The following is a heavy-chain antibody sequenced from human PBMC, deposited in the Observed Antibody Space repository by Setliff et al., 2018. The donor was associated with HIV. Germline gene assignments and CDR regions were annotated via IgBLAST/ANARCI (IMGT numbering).Heavy chain of an antibody. Sequence: SETLSLTCTVSGGSISNSRYYWSWIRQPPGKGLEWIGSIYYSGSTYYNPSLKSRVTISVDTSKNQFSLKLNSVTAADTAVYYCTVYNTGSSKDHYWGQGTPVTVSS. V-gene: IGHV4-39*07. CDR1: GGSISNSRYY. CDR3: TVYNTGSSKDHY. J-gene: IGHJ4*02. D-gene: IGHD2-8*02. CDR2: IYYSGST.